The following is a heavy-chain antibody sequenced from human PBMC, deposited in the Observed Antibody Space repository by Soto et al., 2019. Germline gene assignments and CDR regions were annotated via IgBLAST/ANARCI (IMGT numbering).Heavy chain of an antibody. V-gene: IGHV3-7*03. Sequence: SGGSLRLSCAASGFRFSAYWMAWVRQAPGKGLEWVATIRQDGTEHYYVDSVKGRFTLSRDNANNSLFLQMNTLRAEDTAVYYCARAKRPVYFGSWYFDYWGQGTLVTVSS. CDR3: ARAKRPVYFGSWYFDY. CDR1: GFRFSAYW. D-gene: IGHD6-13*01. CDR2: IRQDGTEH. J-gene: IGHJ4*02.